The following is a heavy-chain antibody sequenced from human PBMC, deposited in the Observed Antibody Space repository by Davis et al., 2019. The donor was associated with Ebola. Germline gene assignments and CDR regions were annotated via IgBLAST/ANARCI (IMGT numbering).Heavy chain of an antibody. Sequence: ASVKVSCKTSGYTFSGYAISWVRQAPGQGLEWMGLISAYNGNTNYAQKLQGRVTMTTDTSTSTAYMELRSLRSDDTAVYYCARDWGIAATSADYWGQGTLVTVSS. CDR2: ISAYNGNT. J-gene: IGHJ4*02. CDR3: ARDWGIAATSADY. D-gene: IGHD6-13*01. V-gene: IGHV1-18*01. CDR1: GYTFSGYA.